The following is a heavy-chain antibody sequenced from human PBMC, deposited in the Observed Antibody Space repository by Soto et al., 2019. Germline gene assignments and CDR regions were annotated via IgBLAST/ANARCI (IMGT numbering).Heavy chain of an antibody. CDR1: GFTVSSNY. D-gene: IGHD3-3*01. Sequence: EVQLVESGGGLIQPGGSLRLSCAASGFTVSSNYMNWVRQVPGKGLEWVSVIYSADTTDYADSVKGRFTISRDTSKNTLSLQKNNLRADDTAVYYCARGQQGYDFWTGSPFAYWGQGTLVTVSS. CDR3: ARGQQGYDFWTGSPFAY. CDR2: IYSADTT. V-gene: IGHV3-53*01. J-gene: IGHJ4*02.